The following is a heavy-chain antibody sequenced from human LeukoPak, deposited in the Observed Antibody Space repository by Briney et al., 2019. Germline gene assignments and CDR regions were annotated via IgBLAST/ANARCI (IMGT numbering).Heavy chain of an antibody. V-gene: IGHV3-66*01. CDR1: GFTVRGNY. CDR3: ARDRSYVLDY. Sequence: PGGSLRLSCAVSGFTVRGNYMSWVRQAPGKGLEWVSVIYSGDSTYYADSVKGRFTISRDNSKNTLYLQMNSLRAEDTAVYYCARDRSYVLDYWGQGTLVTASS. CDR2: IYSGDST. J-gene: IGHJ4*02. D-gene: IGHD3-16*01.